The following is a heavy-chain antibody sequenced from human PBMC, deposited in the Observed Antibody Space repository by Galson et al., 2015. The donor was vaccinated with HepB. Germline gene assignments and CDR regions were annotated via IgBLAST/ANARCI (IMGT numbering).Heavy chain of an antibody. CDR1: GYTFTSYA. CDR3: ARDRASMAYFHGLDV. CDR2: INAGNGNT. J-gene: IGHJ6*02. Sequence: VKVSCKASGYTFTSYAVHWVRQAPGQRLEWMGWINAGNGNTKYSQKFQGRVTIIRDTSASTTYMELSSLRSEDTAVYYCARDRASMAYFHGLDVWGQGTTVTVSS. D-gene: IGHD2/OR15-2a*01. V-gene: IGHV1-3*01.